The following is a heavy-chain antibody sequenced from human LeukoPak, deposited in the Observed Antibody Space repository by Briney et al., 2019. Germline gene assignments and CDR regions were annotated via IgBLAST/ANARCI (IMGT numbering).Heavy chain of an antibody. D-gene: IGHD3-16*02. V-gene: IGHV3-7*02. CDR1: GFTFSYSW. CDR2: IKQDAGEK. CDR3: GRTYAWGIHRYFDY. J-gene: IGHJ4*02. Sequence: GGSLRLSGAASGFTFSYSWGGWVRRAPGKGRGGGDKIKQDAGEKNYVDSVQGRLAISRDNPQNSLNLQMNSLRVDDPAVYYCGRTYAWGIHRYFDYWGQGTLV.